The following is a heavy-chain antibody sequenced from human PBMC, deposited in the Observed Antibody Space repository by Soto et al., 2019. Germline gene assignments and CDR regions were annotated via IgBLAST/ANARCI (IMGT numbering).Heavy chain of an antibody. CDR1: GFTFSSYS. J-gene: IGHJ3*02. V-gene: IGHV3-48*01. Sequence: EVQLVESGGGLVQPGGSLRLSCAASGFTFSSYSMNWVSQAPGKGLEWVSYISSSSSTIYYADSVKGRFTISRDNAKMSLYMQMNSLRAEDTGVYYCARGGYCSGGSCYPWGDDAFDIWGQGTMVTVSS. CDR3: ARGGYCSGGSCYPWGDDAFDI. CDR2: ISSSSSTI. D-gene: IGHD2-15*01.